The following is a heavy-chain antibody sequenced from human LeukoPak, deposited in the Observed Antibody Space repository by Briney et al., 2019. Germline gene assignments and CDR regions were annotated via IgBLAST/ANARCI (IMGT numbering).Heavy chain of an antibody. J-gene: IGHJ6*03. V-gene: IGHV4-34*01. D-gene: IGHD2-2*01. Sequence: SETLSLTCAVYGGSLSGYYWSRVRQPPGKGLEWIGEINHSGSTNYNPSLKSRVTISVDTSKNQFSLKLSSVTAADTAVYYCARGRNCSSTSCGTYYYYYYMDVWGKGTTVTVSS. CDR1: GGSLSGYY. CDR3: ARGRNCSSTSCGTYYYYYYMDV. CDR2: INHSGST.